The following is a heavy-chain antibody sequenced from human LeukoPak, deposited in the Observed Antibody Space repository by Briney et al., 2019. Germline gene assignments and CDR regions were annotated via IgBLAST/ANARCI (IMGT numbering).Heavy chain of an antibody. D-gene: IGHD5-12*01. V-gene: IGHV4-59*08. CDR1: GAYISADY. J-gene: IGHJ4*02. CDR2: ISYSGNT. CDR3: ARRVPSGFVDS. Sequence: PSETLSLTCAVSGAYISADYWIWIRQFPGTGLEWIGYISYSGNTNYNPSLKSRVTISQDTSKNQFSLRLSSVNAADTAMYYCARRVPSGFVDSWGQGTLVTVSS.